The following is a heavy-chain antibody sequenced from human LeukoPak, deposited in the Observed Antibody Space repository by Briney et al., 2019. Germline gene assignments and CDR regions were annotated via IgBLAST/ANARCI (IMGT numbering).Heavy chain of an antibody. CDR3: ARAPGGNAGNFQH. J-gene: IGHJ1*01. Sequence: SETLSLTCTFSGGSISSYYWSWIRQPPGKGLEWIGYIYYSGSTNYNPSLKSRVTISVDTSKNHFSLKLSSVTAADTAVYYCARAPGGNAGNFQHWGQGTLVTVSS. V-gene: IGHV4-59*01. CDR2: IYYSGST. D-gene: IGHD4-23*01. CDR1: GGSISSYY.